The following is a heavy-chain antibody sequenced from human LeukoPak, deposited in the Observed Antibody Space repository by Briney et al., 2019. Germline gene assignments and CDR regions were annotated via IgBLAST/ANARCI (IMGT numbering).Heavy chain of an antibody. CDR1: GLTFTTYS. J-gene: IGHJ4*02. D-gene: IGHD4-17*01. CDR2: ISSGSSAI. V-gene: IGHV3-21*01. CDR3: ARGHTAVTRHFDF. Sequence: GRSLRLSCAASGLTFTTYSMTWVRQAPGKGLERVSIISSGSSAIFSADALKGRFTISRDDAKNLLYLDMNSLRAEDTAVYYCARGHTAVTRHFDFWGQGTLVTVSS.